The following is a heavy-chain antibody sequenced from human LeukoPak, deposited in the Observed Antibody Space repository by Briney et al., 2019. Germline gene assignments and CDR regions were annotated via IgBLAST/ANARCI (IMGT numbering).Heavy chain of an antibody. V-gene: IGHV4-4*02. CDR1: GGSISSRNW. Sequence: SETLSLTCAVFGGSISSRNWWSWVRQPPGKGLEWIAVIYHSGSTNYNPSLKSRVTISVDKSKDQFSLKLNSVTAADTAVYYCVRNGDRHIDSWGQGTLVTVSS. J-gene: IGHJ4*02. D-gene: IGHD4-17*01. CDR2: IYHSGST. CDR3: VRNGDRHIDS.